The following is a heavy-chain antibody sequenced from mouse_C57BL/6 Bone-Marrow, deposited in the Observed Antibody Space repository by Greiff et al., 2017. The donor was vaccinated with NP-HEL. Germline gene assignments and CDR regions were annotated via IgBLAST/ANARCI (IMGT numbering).Heavy chain of an antibody. J-gene: IGHJ2*01. CDR2: IDPSDSYT. CDR3: ARLFTTVVADYFDC. Sequence: QVQLQQPGAELVRPGTSVKLSCKASGYTFTSYWMHWVKQRPGQGLEWIGVIDPSDSYTNSNQKFKGKATLTVDTSSSTAYMQLSSLTSEDSAVYYCARLFTTVVADYFDCWGQGTTLTVAS. V-gene: IGHV1-59*01. D-gene: IGHD1-1*01. CDR1: GYTFTSYW.